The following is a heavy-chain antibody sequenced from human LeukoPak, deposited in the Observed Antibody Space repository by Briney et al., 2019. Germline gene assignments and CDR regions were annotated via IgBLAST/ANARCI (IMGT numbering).Heavy chain of an antibody. CDR1: GFTFSSYG. CDR2: IWYDGSNK. Sequence: GRSLRLSCAASGFTFSSYGRHWVRQAPGKGLVGVAVIWYDGSNKYYADSVKGRFTISRDNSKNTLYLQMNSLRAEDTAVYYCARDQGRDSSGWYVYWGQGTLVTVSS. J-gene: IGHJ4*02. CDR3: ARDQGRDSSGWYVY. V-gene: IGHV3-33*01. D-gene: IGHD6-19*01.